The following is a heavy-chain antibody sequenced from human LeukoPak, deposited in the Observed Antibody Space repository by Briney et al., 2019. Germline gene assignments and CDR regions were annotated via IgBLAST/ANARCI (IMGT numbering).Heavy chain of an antibody. CDR2: IPGDGSCT. D-gene: IGHD6-19*01. V-gene: IGHV3-74*01. CDR1: GFTFSSYW. J-gene: IGHJ4*02. CDR3: ARRAVSGPTGFDY. Sequence: PGGSLRLSCAASGFTFSSYWMHWVRQAPGKGLVWVSRIPGDGSCTSYADSVKGRFTISRDNAKNTLYLQMNSLRAEDTAVYYCARRAVSGPTGFDYWGQGTLVTVSS.